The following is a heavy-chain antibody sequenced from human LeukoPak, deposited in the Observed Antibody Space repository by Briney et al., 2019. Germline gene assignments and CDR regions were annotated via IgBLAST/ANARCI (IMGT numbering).Heavy chain of an antibody. V-gene: IGHV1-69*05. D-gene: IGHD4-23*01. CDR3: ARGGGYGGHFDY. CDR1: LGTFRSYT. CDR2: IIPIFGTA. J-gene: IGHJ4*02. Sequence: ASLKVSCEAFLGTFRSYTICCVRQAPGQELEWMGGIIPIFGTANYAQKLQGRVTMTTDTSTSTAYMELRSLRSDDTAVYYCARGGGYGGHFDYWGQGTLVTVSS.